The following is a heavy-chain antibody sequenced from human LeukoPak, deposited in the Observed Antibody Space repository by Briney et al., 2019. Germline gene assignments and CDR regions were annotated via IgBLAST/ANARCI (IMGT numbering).Heavy chain of an antibody. Sequence: PGRSLRLSCAASGFTFSSYGMHWVRQAPGKGLEWVADIWYDGSNKYYADSVKGRFTISRDNSKNTLYLQMNSLRAEDTAVYYCAGDGEVGREIVVVVAHPPGYWGQGTLVTVSS. CDR3: AGDGEVGREIVVVVAHPPGY. D-gene: IGHD2-15*01. CDR2: IWYDGSNK. V-gene: IGHV3-33*01. J-gene: IGHJ4*02. CDR1: GFTFSSYG.